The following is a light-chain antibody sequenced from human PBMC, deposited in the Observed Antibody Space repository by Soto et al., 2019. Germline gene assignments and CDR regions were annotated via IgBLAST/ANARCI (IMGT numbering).Light chain of an antibody. CDR3: QQATSFPLT. Sequence: DLQMTQSPSSVSASVGDRVTITCRASQGIAYWLAWYQQKPGKAPKLLISAASSLQSGVPSRFSGSGSGTEFTLTIGSLQPEDFATYYCQQATSFPLTFGGGTTVEIK. J-gene: IGKJ4*01. CDR1: QGIAYW. V-gene: IGKV1-12*01. CDR2: AAS.